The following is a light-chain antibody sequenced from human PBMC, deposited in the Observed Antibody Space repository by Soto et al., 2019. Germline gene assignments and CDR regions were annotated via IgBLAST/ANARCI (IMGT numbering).Light chain of an antibody. CDR1: SSDVGGYNY. V-gene: IGLV2-11*01. J-gene: IGLJ2*01. CDR2: DVS. Sequence: QSVLTQPRSVSGSPGQSVTISCTGTSSDVGGYNYVSWYQKHPGKAPKIMIYDVSKRPSGVPDRFSGSKSGNTASLTISGLQAEDEADYFCCSYAGSYTVVFGGGTKVTVL. CDR3: CSYAGSYTVV.